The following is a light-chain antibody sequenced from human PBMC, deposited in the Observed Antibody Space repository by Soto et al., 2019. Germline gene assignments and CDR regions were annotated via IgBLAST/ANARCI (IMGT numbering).Light chain of an antibody. CDR2: GNI. CDR1: SSNIGAGYD. Sequence: QSVLTQPPSVSGAPGQRVTIPCTGSSSNIGAGYDVHWYQQLPGTAPKLLIYGNINRPSGVPDRFSGSKSGTSASLAITGLQAEDEADYYCQSFDYSLSGVLFGGGTKVTVL. CDR3: QSFDYSLSGVL. J-gene: IGLJ2*01. V-gene: IGLV1-40*01.